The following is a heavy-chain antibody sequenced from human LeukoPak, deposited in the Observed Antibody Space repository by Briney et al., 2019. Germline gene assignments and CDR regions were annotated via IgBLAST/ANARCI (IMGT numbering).Heavy chain of an antibody. V-gene: IGHV3-23*01. Sequence: SGGSLRLPCAASGFTFSSYAMSWVRQAPGKGLEWVSTISGSVGNTYYADSVRGRFTISRDNSKNTLYLQMSSLRAEDTAVYYCAKHFYDSSGRFDFWGQGTLVTVSS. CDR3: AKHFYDSSGRFDF. CDR1: GFTFSSYA. CDR2: ISGSVGNT. D-gene: IGHD3-22*01. J-gene: IGHJ4*02.